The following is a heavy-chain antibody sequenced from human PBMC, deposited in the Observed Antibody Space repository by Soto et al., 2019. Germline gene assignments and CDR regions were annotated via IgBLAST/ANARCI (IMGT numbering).Heavy chain of an antibody. D-gene: IGHD4-17*01. CDR2: IIPIFGTA. J-gene: IGHJ4*02. CDR1: GGTFSSYA. CDR3: ARDRADYAYYFDY. V-gene: IGHV1-69*06. Sequence: QVQLVQSGAEVKKPGSSVKVSCKASGGTFSSYAISWVRQAPGQGLGWMGGIIPIFGTANYAQKLQCRVTITAYKSTSTAYMELSSLRSEDTAVYYCARDRADYAYYFDYWGQGTLVTVSS.